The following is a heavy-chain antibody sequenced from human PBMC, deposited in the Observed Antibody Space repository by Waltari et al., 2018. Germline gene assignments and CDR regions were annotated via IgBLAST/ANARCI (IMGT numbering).Heavy chain of an antibody. CDR2: IYHSGST. Sequence: QVQLQESGPGLVKPSETLSLTCAVSGYSISSGYYWGWIRQPPGNGLEWIGSIYHSGSTYYNPSLKSRVTISVDTSKNQCSLKLSSVTAADTAVYYCARTTVTNHVDYWGQGTLVTVSS. V-gene: IGHV4-38-2*01. J-gene: IGHJ4*02. CDR1: GYSISSGYY. CDR3: ARTTVTNHVDY. D-gene: IGHD4-17*01.